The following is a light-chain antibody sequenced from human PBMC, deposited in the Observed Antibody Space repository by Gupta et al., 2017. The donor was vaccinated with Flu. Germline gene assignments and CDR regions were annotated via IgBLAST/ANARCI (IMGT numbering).Light chain of an antibody. CDR2: EDD. Sequence: QSVLTQPPSMSAAPGQKVTISCSGSSSNIGSNSVSWYQHVPGTAPKILIYEDDKRLSGIPDRFSGSKSGTSATLGITGLQAGDEADYYCGAWDSSLNAGILGGGTKLTVL. CDR1: SSNIGSNS. CDR3: GAWDSSLNAGI. J-gene: IGLJ2*01. V-gene: IGLV1-51*02.